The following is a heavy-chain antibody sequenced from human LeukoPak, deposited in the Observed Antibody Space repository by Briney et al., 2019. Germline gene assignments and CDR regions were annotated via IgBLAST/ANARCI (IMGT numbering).Heavy chain of an antibody. D-gene: IGHD3-10*01. CDR3: ARSGGPRGAKDY. V-gene: IGHV4-38-2*02. CDR1: GYSISSGYY. Sequence: PSETLSLTCTVSGYSISSGYYWGGIRPPPGKGLEWIGSSYHSGSTYYNPSLKSRVTISVDTSKNQFSLKLSSVAAADTAVYYCARSGGPRGAKDYWGQGTLVTVSS. CDR2: SYHSGST. J-gene: IGHJ4*02.